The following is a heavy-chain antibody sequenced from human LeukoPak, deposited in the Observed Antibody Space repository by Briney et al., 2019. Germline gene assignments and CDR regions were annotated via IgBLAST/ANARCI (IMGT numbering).Heavy chain of an antibody. V-gene: IGHV1-2*02. CDR1: GYTFTSYY. Sequence: ASVKVSCKASGYTFTSYYMHWVRQAPGQGLEWMGWINPNSGGTNYAQKFQGRVTMTRDTSISTAYMELSRLRSDDTAVYYCARDRGGYYYDSRDFDYWGQGTLVTVSS. CDR2: INPNSGGT. D-gene: IGHD3-22*01. CDR3: ARDRGGYYYDSRDFDY. J-gene: IGHJ4*02.